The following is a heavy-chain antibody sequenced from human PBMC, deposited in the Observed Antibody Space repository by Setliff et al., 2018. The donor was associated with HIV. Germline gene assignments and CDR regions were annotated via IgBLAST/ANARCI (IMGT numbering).Heavy chain of an antibody. D-gene: IGHD6-13*01. V-gene: IGHV4-34*01. CDR2: INHSGST. J-gene: IGHJ6*02. CDR1: GGSFSGYY. Sequence: PSETLSLTCAVYGGSFSGYYWSWIRQPPGKGLEWIGEINHSGSTNYNPSLKSRVTMSVDPSKNQFSLKLTSVTAADTAVYYCTRAEQQLPYYYYYYGMDVWGQGTTVTVSS. CDR3: TRAEQQLPYYYYYYGMDV.